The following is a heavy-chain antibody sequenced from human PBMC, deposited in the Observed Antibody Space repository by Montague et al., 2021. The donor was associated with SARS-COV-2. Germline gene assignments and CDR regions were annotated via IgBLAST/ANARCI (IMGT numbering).Heavy chain of an antibody. CDR2: VSASGST. J-gene: IGHJ4*02. D-gene: IGHD6-13*01. Sequence: SETLSLTCTVSGESISTFSWSWIRQPAGKGLEWIGRVSASGSTNYNPSLNSRVTMSVDTSKKQFSLRLSPVTAADTAVYYCARDVVAAHGTFDYWGQGTLVTVSS. CDR1: GESISTFS. CDR3: ARDVVAAHGTFDY. V-gene: IGHV4-4*07.